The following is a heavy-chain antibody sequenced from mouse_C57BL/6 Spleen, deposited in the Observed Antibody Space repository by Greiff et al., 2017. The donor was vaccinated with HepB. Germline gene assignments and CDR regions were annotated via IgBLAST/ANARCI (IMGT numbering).Heavy chain of an antibody. D-gene: IGHD1-1*01. Sequence: QVQLKQPGAELVKPGASVKLSCKASGYTFTSYWMQWVKQRPGQGLEWIGEIDPSDSYTNYNQKFKGKATLTVDTSSSTAYMQLSSLTSEDSAVYYCARGGSSPWYFDVWGTGTTVTVSS. J-gene: IGHJ1*03. CDR2: IDPSDSYT. CDR1: GYTFTSYW. V-gene: IGHV1-50*01. CDR3: ARGGSSPWYFDV.